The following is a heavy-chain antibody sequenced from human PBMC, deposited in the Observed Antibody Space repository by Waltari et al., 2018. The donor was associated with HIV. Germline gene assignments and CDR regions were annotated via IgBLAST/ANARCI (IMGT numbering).Heavy chain of an antibody. J-gene: IGHJ2*01. V-gene: IGHV3-74*03. D-gene: IGHD5-12*01. CDR1: GFPFRSYW. CDR3: TRVPEVEMATIWYFDL. Sequence: EVQLVESGGGLVEPGGPLRLSCAASGFPFRSYWMHWVSQAAAKGLVWVSGINSDGSSTKYADSVKDRFIISRDNAKNTVYLQMNTLRDEDTAVYYCTRVPEVEMATIWYFDLWGRGTLVTVSS. CDR2: INSDGSST.